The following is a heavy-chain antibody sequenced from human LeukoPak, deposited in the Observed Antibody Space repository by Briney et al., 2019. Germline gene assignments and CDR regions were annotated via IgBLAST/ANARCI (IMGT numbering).Heavy chain of an antibody. CDR3: AREGTNYDSSGLDH. J-gene: IGHJ4*02. D-gene: IGHD3-22*01. CDR1: GGSISSYY. V-gene: IGHV4-59*12. CDR2: IYYSGST. Sequence: SETLSLTCTVSGGSISSYYWSWIRQPPGKGLEWIGYIYYSGSTNYNPSLKSRVTISVDTSKNQFSLKLSSVTAADTAVYYCAREGTNYDSSGLDHWGQGTLVTVSS.